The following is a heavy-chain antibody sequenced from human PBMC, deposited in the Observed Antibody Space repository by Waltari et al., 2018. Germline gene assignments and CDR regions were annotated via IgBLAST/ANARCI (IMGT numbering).Heavy chain of an antibody. D-gene: IGHD6-19*01. CDR2: IHWDDGK. CDR1: GFSFTSTGVA. J-gene: IGHJ4*02. CDR3: AGGWFYFDY. Sequence: QITLKESGPTLVKPTQTLTLTCPFSGFSFTSTGVAVSWIRQPPKKALEWLALIHWDDGKWYSPSLKNRLTVTKDTSRNQVVLTLTNMDPADTATYYCAGGWFYFDYWGQGALVTVSS. V-gene: IGHV2-5*02.